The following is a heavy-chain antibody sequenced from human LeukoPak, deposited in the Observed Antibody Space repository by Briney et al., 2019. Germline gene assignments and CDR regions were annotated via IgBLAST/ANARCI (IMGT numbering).Heavy chain of an antibody. CDR1: GFTFTRYE. D-gene: IGHD1-7*01. Sequence: GGSLRLSCAASGFTFTRYEMNWVRQAPGKGLEWVSYISSSGSNIYYGDAGKGRFTISRDNAKKSLYLQMNSLRAEDTAVYYCARAGRTGTTWFDPWGQGTLVTVSS. V-gene: IGHV3-48*03. CDR2: ISSSGSNI. J-gene: IGHJ5*02. CDR3: ARAGRTGTTWFDP.